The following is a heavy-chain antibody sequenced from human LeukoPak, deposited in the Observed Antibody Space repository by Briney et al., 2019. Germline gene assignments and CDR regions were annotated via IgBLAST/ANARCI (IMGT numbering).Heavy chain of an antibody. CDR2: IYYSGST. Sequence: PSETLSLTCTVSGGSISSSSYYWGWIRQPPGKGLECIGSIYYSGSTYYNPSLKSRVTISVDTSKNQFSLKLSSVTAADTAVYYCARGYSSGWYLRDWGQGTLVTVSS. D-gene: IGHD6-13*01. V-gene: IGHV4-39*07. CDR3: ARGYSSGWYLRD. J-gene: IGHJ4*02. CDR1: GGSISSSSYY.